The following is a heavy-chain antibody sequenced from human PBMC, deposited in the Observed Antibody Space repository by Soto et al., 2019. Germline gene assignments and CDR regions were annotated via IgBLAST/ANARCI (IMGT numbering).Heavy chain of an antibody. D-gene: IGHD3-3*01. Sequence: GGSLRLSCAASGFTFSSYWMSWVRQAPGKGLEWVANIKQDGSEKYYVDSVKGRFTISRDNAKNSLYLQMNSLRAEDTAVYYCAIGKRFLEWEPEDYFDYWGQGTLVTVSS. J-gene: IGHJ4*02. V-gene: IGHV3-7*01. CDR1: GFTFSSYW. CDR2: IKQDGSEK. CDR3: AIGKRFLEWEPEDYFDY.